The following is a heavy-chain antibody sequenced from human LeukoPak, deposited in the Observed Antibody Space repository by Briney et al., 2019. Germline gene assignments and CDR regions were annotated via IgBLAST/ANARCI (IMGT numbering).Heavy chain of an antibody. D-gene: IGHD5-24*01. CDR1: GFIVSNNY. V-gene: IGHV3-53*05. CDR2: IYSGGGI. J-gene: IGHJ4*02. Sequence: GGSLRLSCAASGFIVSNNYMSWVRQAPGRGLEWVSVIYSGGGIHYADTVKGRFTISRDNSKNTLYLQMNSLRAEDTAVYYCATQRAPFRDGYNYNFDYWGQGTLVTVSS. CDR3: ATQRAPFRDGYNYNFDY.